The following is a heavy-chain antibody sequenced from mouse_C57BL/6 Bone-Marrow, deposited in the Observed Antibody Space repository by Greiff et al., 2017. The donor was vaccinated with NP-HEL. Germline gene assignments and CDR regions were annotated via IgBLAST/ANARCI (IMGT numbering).Heavy chain of an antibody. CDR1: GFTFSDYY. D-gene: IGHD6-1*01. V-gene: IGHV5-16*01. CDR3: ARGCHYAMDY. Sequence: EVQVVESEGGLVQPGSSMKLSCTASGFTFSDYYMAWVRQVPEKGLEWVANINYDGSSTYYLDSLKSRFIISRDNAKNILYLQMSSLKSEDTATYYCARGCHYAMDYWGQGTSVTVSS. CDR2: INYDGSST. J-gene: IGHJ4*01.